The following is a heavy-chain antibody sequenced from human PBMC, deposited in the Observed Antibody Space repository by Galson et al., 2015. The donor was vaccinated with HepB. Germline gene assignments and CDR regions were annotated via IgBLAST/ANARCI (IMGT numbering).Heavy chain of an antibody. CDR2: INSSGGST. V-gene: IGHV1-46*03. CDR1: GYTFTSYY. Sequence: SVKVSCKASGYTFTSYYMHWVRQAPGQGLEWMGVINSSGGSTTYAQKFQGRVTMTRDTSTSTVYMELSSLRSEDTAVYYCARGGYRGRFDYWGQGILVTVSS. D-gene: IGHD5-12*01. CDR3: ARGGYRGRFDY. J-gene: IGHJ4*02.